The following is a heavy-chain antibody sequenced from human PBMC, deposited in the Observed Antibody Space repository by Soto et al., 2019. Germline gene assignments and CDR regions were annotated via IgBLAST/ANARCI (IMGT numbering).Heavy chain of an antibody. CDR2: INAGNGNT. Sequence: ASLKVSCKASGYTFTSYAMHWVRQAPGERLEWMGWINAGNGNTKYSQKFQGRVTITRDTSASTAYMELSSLRSEDTAVYYCARSIVVVTALDYWGQGTLVTVSS. J-gene: IGHJ4*02. CDR1: GYTFTSYA. CDR3: ARSIVVVTALDY. V-gene: IGHV1-3*01. D-gene: IGHD2-21*02.